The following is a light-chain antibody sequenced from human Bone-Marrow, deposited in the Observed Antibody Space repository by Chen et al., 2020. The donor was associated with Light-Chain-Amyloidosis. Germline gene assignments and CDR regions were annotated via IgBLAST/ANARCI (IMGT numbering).Light chain of an antibody. CDR1: DLPTKY. CDR2: RDT. J-gene: IGLJ2*01. CDR3: QSADSSGTYEVI. V-gene: IGLV3-25*03. Sequence: SYELTQPPSVSVSPGQTARITCSGDDLPTKYAYWYQQKPGQAPVLVIPRDTERPSGIYERFSGFSSGTTGTLTISGVQAEDVAEYHCQSADSSGTYEVIFGGGTKLTVL.